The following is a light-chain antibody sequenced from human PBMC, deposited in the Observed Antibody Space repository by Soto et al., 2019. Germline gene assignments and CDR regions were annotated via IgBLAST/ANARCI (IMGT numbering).Light chain of an antibody. CDR1: QSVDIY. Sequence: VLTQSPATLSLSPGERATLSCRASQSVDIYLAWYQQRPGQPPRLLIYDASNRATGIPARFSGSGSGTDFTLTISSLEPEDFAVYYCQQRQHWPQLTFGGGTKVDIK. V-gene: IGKV3-11*01. CDR2: DAS. J-gene: IGKJ4*01. CDR3: QQRQHWPQLT.